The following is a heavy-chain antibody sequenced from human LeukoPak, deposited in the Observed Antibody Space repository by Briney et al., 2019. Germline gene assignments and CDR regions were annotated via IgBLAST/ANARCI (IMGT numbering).Heavy chain of an antibody. CDR1: GGSISSYY. CDR3: ARDLGAMVRGVGVEFDP. Sequence: SETLPLTCTVSGGSISSYYWSWIRQPAGKGLEWIGRIYTSGSTNYNPSLKSRVTMSVDTSKNQFSLKLSSVTAADTAVYHCARDLGAMVRGVGVEFDPWGQGTLVTVSS. D-gene: IGHD3-10*01. V-gene: IGHV4-4*07. CDR2: IYTSGST. J-gene: IGHJ5*02.